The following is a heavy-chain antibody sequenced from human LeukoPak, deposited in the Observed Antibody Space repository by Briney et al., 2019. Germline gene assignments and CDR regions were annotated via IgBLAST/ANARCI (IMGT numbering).Heavy chain of an antibody. CDR3: AKSEQQLVQPYYYYYMDV. CDR1: GFTFSSYG. D-gene: IGHD6-13*01. Sequence: GGSLRLSCAASGFTFSSYGMSWVRQAPGKGLEWVSAISGSGGSTYYADSVKGRFTISRDNSKNTLYLQVNSLRAEDTAVYYCAKSEQQLVQPYYYYYMDVWGKGTTVTISS. CDR2: ISGSGGST. V-gene: IGHV3-23*01. J-gene: IGHJ6*03.